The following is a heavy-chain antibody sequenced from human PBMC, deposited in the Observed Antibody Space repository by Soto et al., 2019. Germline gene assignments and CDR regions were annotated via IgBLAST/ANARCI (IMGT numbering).Heavy chain of an antibody. J-gene: IGHJ4*02. CDR3: ARQIYDSDTGPNFQYYFDS. D-gene: IGHD3-22*01. V-gene: IGHV5-10-1*04. Sequence: GESLKISCKGSGYSFAGYWITWVRQKPGKGLEWMGRIDPSDSQTYYSPSFRGQVTISVTKSITTVFLQWSSLRASDTAMYYCARQIYDSDTGPNFQYYFDSWGQGTPVTVS. CDR1: GYSFAGYW. CDR2: IDPSDSQT.